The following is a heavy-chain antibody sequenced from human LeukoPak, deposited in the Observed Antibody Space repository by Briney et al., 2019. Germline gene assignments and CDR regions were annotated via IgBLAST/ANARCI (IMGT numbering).Heavy chain of an antibody. Sequence: ASVKVSCKASGYTFTGYYMHWVRQASGQGLEWMGRINPNSGGTNYAQKFQGRVTMTRDTSISTAYMELSRLRSDDTAVYYCARQEANIAAAEGYWGQGTLVTVSS. D-gene: IGHD6-13*01. V-gene: IGHV1-2*06. CDR3: ARQEANIAAAEGY. J-gene: IGHJ4*02. CDR2: INPNSGGT. CDR1: GYTFTGYY.